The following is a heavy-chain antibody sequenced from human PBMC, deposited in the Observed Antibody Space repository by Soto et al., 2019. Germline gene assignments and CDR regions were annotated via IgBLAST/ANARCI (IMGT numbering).Heavy chain of an antibody. V-gene: IGHV1-69*01. CDR1: GGTFSSYS. CDR2: IIPIFGTA. Sequence: QVQLVQSGAEVKKPGSSVKVSCKASGGTFSSYSINCVRQAPGQGLEWMGEIIPIFGTAHYAQKFQGRVTITADESTSTAYMELSSLRSEDTAVYYCARDGGRHSGGIDYWGQGTLVTVSS. J-gene: IGHJ4*02. D-gene: IGHD1-26*01. CDR3: ARDGGRHSGGIDY.